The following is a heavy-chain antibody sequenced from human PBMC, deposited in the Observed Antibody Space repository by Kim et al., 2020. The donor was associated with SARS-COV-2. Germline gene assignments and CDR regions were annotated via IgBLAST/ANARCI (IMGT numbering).Heavy chain of an antibody. V-gene: IGHV3-30-3*01. D-gene: IGHD5-12*01. J-gene: IGHJ4*02. Sequence: GGSLRLSCAASGFTFSSYAMHWVRQAPGKGLEWVAVISYDGSNKYYADSVKGRFTISRDNSKNTLYLQMNSLRAEDTAVYYCARDPSFTHSGYGPVDYWGQGTLVTVSS. CDR3: ARDPSFTHSGYGPVDY. CDR2: ISYDGSNK. CDR1: GFTFSSYA.